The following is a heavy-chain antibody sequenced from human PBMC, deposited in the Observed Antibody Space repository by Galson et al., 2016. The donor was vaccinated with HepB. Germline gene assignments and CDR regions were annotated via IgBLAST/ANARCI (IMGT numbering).Heavy chain of an antibody. V-gene: IGHV4-4*02. CDR3: ARQYTGIHLDY. D-gene: IGHD1-1*01. CDR2: VYHSGTT. CDR1: GASIISRDW. Sequence: SETLSLTCGVSGASIISRDWWTWVRQPPGKGLEWIGQVYHSGTTNYSPSLKSRATISVDNSKNQFSLMLSSVTAADTAVYYCARQYTGIHLDYWGRGALVTGSS. J-gene: IGHJ4*02.